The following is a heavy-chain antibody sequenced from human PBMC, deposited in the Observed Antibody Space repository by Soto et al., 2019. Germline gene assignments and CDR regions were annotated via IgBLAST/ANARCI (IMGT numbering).Heavy chain of an antibody. J-gene: IGHJ4*02. CDR2: ISYDGSNK. CDR1: GFPFISYG. V-gene: IGHV3-30*18. D-gene: IGHD3-10*01. CDR3: AKDSFSKRFGELLYPDFDY. Sequence: PGGSLRVSCAASGFPFISYGRHWVRKTPGKGLEWVAVISYDGSNKYYADSVKGRFTISRDNSKNTLYLQMNSLRAEDTAVYYCAKDSFSKRFGELLYPDFDYWGQGTLVTVSS.